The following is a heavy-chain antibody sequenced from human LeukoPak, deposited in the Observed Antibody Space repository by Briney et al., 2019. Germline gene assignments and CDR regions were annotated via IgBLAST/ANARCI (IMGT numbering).Heavy chain of an antibody. CDR3: ARPNDDYYKWFDP. V-gene: IGHV1-2*02. Sequence: ASVKVSFKASGYSFTGYYLHWVRQAPGQGLEWMGWINPKSGDTNYAEKFQDRVTLTRDTSISTAYMELTNLRSDDTAVYYCARPNDDYYKWFDPWGPGNLVTVSS. J-gene: IGHJ5*02. CDR2: INPKSGDT. CDR1: GYSFTGYY. D-gene: IGHD4-11*01.